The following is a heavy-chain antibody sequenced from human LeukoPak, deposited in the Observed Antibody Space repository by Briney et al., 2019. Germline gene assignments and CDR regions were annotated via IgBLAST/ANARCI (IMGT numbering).Heavy chain of an antibody. CDR1: GFIFDDYA. CDR2: ISWDSGII. CDR3: VKDQATVPLSGWFDP. D-gene: IGHD4-17*01. V-gene: IGHV3-9*01. Sequence: GRSLRLSCAASGFIFDDYAMHWVRQAPGKGLEWVSGISWDSGIIGYADSVKGRFTIGRDNAKNSLYLQMDSLRPEDTALYYCVKDQATVPLSGWFDPWGQGTLVTVSS. J-gene: IGHJ5*02.